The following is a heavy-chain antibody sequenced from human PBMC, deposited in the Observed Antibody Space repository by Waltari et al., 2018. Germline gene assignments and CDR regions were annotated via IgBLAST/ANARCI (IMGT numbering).Heavy chain of an antibody. D-gene: IGHD2-15*01. CDR2: SHRSGRT. Sequence: QLQLQESGPGLVKPSGTLSLTCTVSGDSMSGNNWWSWVRQSPEKGLEWIGQSHRSGRTNYNPSLESRATISIDTANNQFSLKLTSTTAADTAVHYCARDRGRGLYLDSWGQGTLVTVSP. CDR1: GDSMSGNNW. CDR3: ARDRGRGLYLDS. V-gene: IGHV4-4*02. J-gene: IGHJ4*02.